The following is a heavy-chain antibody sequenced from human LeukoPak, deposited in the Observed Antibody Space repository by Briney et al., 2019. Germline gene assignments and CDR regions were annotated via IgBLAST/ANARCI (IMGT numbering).Heavy chain of an antibody. J-gene: IGHJ4*02. V-gene: IGHV1-46*01. CDR3: ARSPDIVVVPAAILDWYYFDY. CDR1: GYTFTSYY. D-gene: IGHD2-2*02. Sequence: ASVKVSCKASGYTFTSYYMHWVRQAPGQGLEWMGIINPSGGSTSYAQKFQGRVTMTRDMSTSTVYIELSSLRSEDTAVYYCARSPDIVVVPAAILDWYYFDYWGQGTLVTVSS. CDR2: INPSGGST.